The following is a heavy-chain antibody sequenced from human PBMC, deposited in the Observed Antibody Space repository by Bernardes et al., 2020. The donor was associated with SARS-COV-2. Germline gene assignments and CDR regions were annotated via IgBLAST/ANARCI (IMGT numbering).Heavy chain of an antibody. CDR1: GGSFSDYS. CDR2: IDHSGST. D-gene: IGHD1-1*01. J-gene: IGHJ4*02. Sequence: SETLCLTCAVYGGSFSDYSWNWIRQPPGKGLEWIGEIDHSGSTSYNPSLQSRVTMSVDTSKNQFSLKLDSMTAADTGLYYCARGQLGSWGQGTLVTVSS. V-gene: IGHV4-34*01. CDR3: ARGQLGS.